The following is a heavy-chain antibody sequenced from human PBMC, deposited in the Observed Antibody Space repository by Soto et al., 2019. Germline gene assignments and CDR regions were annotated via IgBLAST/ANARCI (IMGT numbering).Heavy chain of an antibody. V-gene: IGHV1-2*04. D-gene: IGHD6-13*01. CDR2: INPNSGGT. CDR3: ARDLGLGSSSWYDY. CDR1: GYTFTGYY. J-gene: IGHJ4*02. Sequence: ASVKVSCKASGYTFTGYYMHWVRQAPGQGLEWMGWINPNSGGTNYAQKFQGWVTMTRDTSISTAYMELSRLRSDDTAVYYCARDLGLGSSSWYDYWGQGTLVTVSS.